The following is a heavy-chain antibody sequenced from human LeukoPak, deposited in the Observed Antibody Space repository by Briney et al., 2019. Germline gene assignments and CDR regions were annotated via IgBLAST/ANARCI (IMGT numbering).Heavy chain of an antibody. J-gene: IGHJ5*02. CDR2: IYYSGST. Sequence: SETLSLTCTVSGGSISSYYWSWIRQPPGKGLEWIGYIYYSGSTNYNPSLKSRVTISVDTSKNQFSLKLSSVTAADTAVYYCAESSSWQIFLNNWFDPWGQGTLVTVSS. CDR3: AESSSWQIFLNNWFDP. D-gene: IGHD6-13*01. CDR1: GGSISSYY. V-gene: IGHV4-59*01.